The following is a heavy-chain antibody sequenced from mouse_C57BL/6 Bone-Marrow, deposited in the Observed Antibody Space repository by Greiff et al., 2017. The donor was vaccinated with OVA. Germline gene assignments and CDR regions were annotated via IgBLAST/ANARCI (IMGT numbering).Heavy chain of an antibody. D-gene: IGHD1-1*01. CDR1: GYAFTNYL. CDR2: INTGSGGT. Sequence: QVQLLQSGAELVRPGTSVTVSCKASGYAFTNYLIEWVKQRPGQGLEWIGVINTGSGGTNYNEKLKGKATLTADKSSSTAYMQIISLTSENSAVYFSARKFCDYGSSYGAMDDWGQGTSVTVSS. J-gene: IGHJ4*01. V-gene: IGHV1-54*01. CDR3: ARKFCDYGSSYGAMDD.